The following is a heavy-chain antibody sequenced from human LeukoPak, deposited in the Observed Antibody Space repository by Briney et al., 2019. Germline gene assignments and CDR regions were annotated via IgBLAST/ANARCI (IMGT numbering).Heavy chain of an antibody. CDR1: GYTFPSYG. CDR3: ARRRRDYGDNWPADY. Sequence: AASVKVSCKASGYTFPSYGLSWVRQAPGQRLEWMGRIIPILGIANYAQKFQGRLTITADRSTSTAYMELSSLGSEDTAVYYCARRRRDYGDNWPADYWGQGTLVTVSS. J-gene: IGHJ4*02. D-gene: IGHD4-23*01. CDR2: IIPILGIA. V-gene: IGHV1-69*04.